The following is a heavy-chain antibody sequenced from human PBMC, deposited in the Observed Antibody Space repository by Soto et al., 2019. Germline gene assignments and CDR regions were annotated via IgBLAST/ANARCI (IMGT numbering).Heavy chain of an antibody. CDR1: GFSFSANW. J-gene: IGHJ3*02. D-gene: IGHD2-15*01. CDR3: VKHGSWFFDI. CDR2: IKHDGSAK. Sequence: GGSLRLSCGASGFSFSANWMGWVRQAPGKGLEWVANIKHDGSAKYYVDSLKGRFTISRDNANNFVYLQMNSLRADDTAIYYCVKHGSWFFDICGQGTMVTV. V-gene: IGHV3-7*03.